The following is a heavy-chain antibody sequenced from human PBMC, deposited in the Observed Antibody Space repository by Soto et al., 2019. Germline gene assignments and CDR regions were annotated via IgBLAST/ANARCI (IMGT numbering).Heavy chain of an antibody. CDR1: GFTFSSYS. CDR2: ISSSSGYI. Sequence: PGGSLRLSCAASGFTFSSYSMNWVRQAPGKGLEWVSSISSSSGYIYYADSVKGRFTISRDNAKNSLYLQMNSLRAEDTAVYYCARDLIPGIVFAGTRRHQSSIQYWGPGILVTVSS. J-gene: IGHJ1*01. CDR3: ARDLIPGIVFAGTRRHQSSIQY. V-gene: IGHV3-21*01. D-gene: IGHD6-19*01.